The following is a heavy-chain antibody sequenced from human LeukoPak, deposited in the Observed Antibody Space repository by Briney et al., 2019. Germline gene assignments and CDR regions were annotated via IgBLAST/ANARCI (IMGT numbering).Heavy chain of an antibody. V-gene: IGHV3-21*01. Sequence: GGSLSLSCAASGFTFSSYSMNWVRQAPGKGLEWVSSITSSSSYIYYADSVKGRFTISRDNAKNSLYLQMNSLRAEDTAVYYCARVGGYSYGYTTTDFDYWGQGTLVTVSS. D-gene: IGHD5-18*01. CDR1: GFTFSSYS. J-gene: IGHJ4*02. CDR2: ITSSSSYI. CDR3: ARVGGYSYGYTTTDFDY.